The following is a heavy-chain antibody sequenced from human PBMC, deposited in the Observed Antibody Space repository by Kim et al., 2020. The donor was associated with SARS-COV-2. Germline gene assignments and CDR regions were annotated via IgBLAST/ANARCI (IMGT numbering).Heavy chain of an antibody. D-gene: IGHD3-10*01. CDR2: ISYDGSNK. CDR3: ARDWMGVRGKGGFDP. Sequence: GGSLRLSCAASGFTFSSYGMHWVRQAPGKGLEWVAVISYDGSNKYYADSVKGRFTISRDNSKNTLYLQMNSLRAEDTAVYYCARDWMGVRGKGGFDPWGQGTLVTVSS. V-gene: IGHV3-33*05. J-gene: IGHJ5*02. CDR1: GFTFSSYG.